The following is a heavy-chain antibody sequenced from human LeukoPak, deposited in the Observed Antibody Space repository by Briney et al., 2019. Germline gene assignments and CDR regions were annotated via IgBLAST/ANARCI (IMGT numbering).Heavy chain of an antibody. Sequence: PGGSLRLSCAASGFTLSSYAMHWVRQAPGKGLEWVAVISYDGSNKYYADSVKGRFTISRDNSKNTLYLQMNSLRAEDTAVYYCARDLGNGELLWFGELSLDAFDIWGQGTMVTVSS. J-gene: IGHJ3*02. CDR2: ISYDGSNK. CDR3: ARDLGNGELLWFGELSLDAFDI. D-gene: IGHD3-10*01. CDR1: GFTLSSYA. V-gene: IGHV3-30-3*01.